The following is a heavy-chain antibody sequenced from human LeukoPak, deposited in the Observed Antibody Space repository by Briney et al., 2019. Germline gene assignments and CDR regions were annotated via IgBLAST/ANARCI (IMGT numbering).Heavy chain of an antibody. V-gene: IGHV4-34*01. J-gene: IGHJ6*02. Sequence: PSETLSLTCAVYGGSFSGYYWSWIRQPPGKGLEWIGEINHSGSTNYNPSLKSRVTISVDTSKNQFSLKLSSVTAADTAVYYCARGGDSGLEYYYGMDVWGQGTTATVSS. CDR3: ARGGDSGLEYYYGMDV. CDR1: GGSFSGYY. CDR2: INHSGST. D-gene: IGHD3-16*01.